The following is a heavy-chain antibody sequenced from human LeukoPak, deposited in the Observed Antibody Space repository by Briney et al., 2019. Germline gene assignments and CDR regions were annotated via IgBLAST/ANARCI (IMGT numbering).Heavy chain of an antibody. J-gene: IGHJ3*02. CDR2: ISTYNGNT. V-gene: IGHV1-18*01. CDR1: GYTFTSYA. CDR3: ARLWGRVMTTNAFDI. D-gene: IGHD3-16*01. Sequence: ASVKVSCKASGYTFTSYAMNWVRQAPGQGLEWMGWISTYNGNTNYAQKLQGRVTMTTDTSTSTAYMELRSLRSDDTAVYYCARLWGRVMTTNAFDIWGQGTMVTVSS.